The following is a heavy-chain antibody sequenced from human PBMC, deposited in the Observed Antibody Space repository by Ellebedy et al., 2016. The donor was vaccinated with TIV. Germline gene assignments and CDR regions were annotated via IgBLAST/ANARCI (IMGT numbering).Heavy chain of an antibody. CDR2: ISGSGGST. CDR1: GFTFSSYG. Sequence: PGGSLRLSCAASGFTFSSYGMTWVRQAPGQGLELVSAISGSGGSTYYADSVKGRFTISRDNSKNTLYLQMNSLRAEATAVYYCAKNRVAGGGHPWFCDYWGQGTLVTVSS. CDR3: AKNRVAGGGHPWFCDY. V-gene: IGHV3-23*01. J-gene: IGHJ4*02. D-gene: IGHD6-19*01.